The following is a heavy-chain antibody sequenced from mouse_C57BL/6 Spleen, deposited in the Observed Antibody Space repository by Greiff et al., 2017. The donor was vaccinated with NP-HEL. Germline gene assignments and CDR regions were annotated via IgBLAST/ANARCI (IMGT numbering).Heavy chain of an antibody. CDR2: ISSGSSTI. D-gene: IGHD2-3*01. J-gene: IGHJ2*01. V-gene: IGHV5-17*01. CDR1: GFTFSDYG. CDR3: AIGDGYSG. Sequence: EVTLVESGGGLVKPGGSLKLSCAASGFTFSDYGMHWVRQAPEKGLERVAYISSGSSTIYYADTVKGQFTISRDNAKNTLFLQMTSLRSEDTAMYYCAIGDGYSGWGQGTTLTVSS.